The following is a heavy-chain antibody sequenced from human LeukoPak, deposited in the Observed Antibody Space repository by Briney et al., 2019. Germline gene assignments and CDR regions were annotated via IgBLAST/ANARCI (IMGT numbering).Heavy chain of an antibody. J-gene: IGHJ6*02. CDR3: ARDRALRYDFWSGSGMDV. D-gene: IGHD3-3*01. CDR1: GFTFNNYG. Sequence: QPGGSLRLSCAASGFTFNNYGMHWVRQAPGKGLEWVAVISYDGRNIHYPDSVKGRFTISSDISTDTLWLQMDSLRTEDTAVYYCARDRALRYDFWSGSGMDVWGQGTTVTVSS. V-gene: IGHV3-30*03. CDR2: ISYDGRNI.